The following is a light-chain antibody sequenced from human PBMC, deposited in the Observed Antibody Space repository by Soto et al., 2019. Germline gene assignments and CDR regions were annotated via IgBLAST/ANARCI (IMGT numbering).Light chain of an antibody. V-gene: IGKV4-1*01. CDR2: WAS. J-gene: IGKJ5*01. CDR1: QTVLSSSNNKNY. Sequence: DIVMTQSPDSLALPLAETPTITSRSSQTVLSSSNNKNYLAWYQQKPGQPPKLLIYWASTRESGVPDRFSGSGSGTHFTLTISSLQAEDVAAYYCQQYYSPPMTFGQGTRLEI. CDR3: QQYYSPPMT.